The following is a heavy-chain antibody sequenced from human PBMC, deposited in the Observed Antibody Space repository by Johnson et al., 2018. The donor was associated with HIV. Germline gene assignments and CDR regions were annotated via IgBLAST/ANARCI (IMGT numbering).Heavy chain of an antibody. V-gene: IGHV3-30*02. CDR3: AKIIGYSSGLEI. CDR1: GFTFSSYG. Sequence: QVQLVESGGGVVQPGGSLRLSCAASGFTFSSYGMHWVRQAPGKGLEWVAFIRYDGSNKYYADSVKGRFTISRDNSKNTLYLQMNSLRAEDTAVYHCAKIIGYSSGLEIWGQGTMVTVSS. CDR2: IRYDGSNK. J-gene: IGHJ3*02. D-gene: IGHD6-19*01.